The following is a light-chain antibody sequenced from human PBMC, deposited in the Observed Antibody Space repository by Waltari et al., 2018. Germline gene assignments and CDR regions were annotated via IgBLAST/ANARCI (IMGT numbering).Light chain of an antibody. V-gene: IGLV1-51*02. J-gene: IGLJ2*01. CDR1: TPNIGNNF. CDR3: GAWDSRLSAVV. CDR2: DNN. Sequence: QSVLTQPPSVSAAPGQPVTISCSGSTPNIGNNFVSWYQQLPGAAPRLLIYDNNKRLSGIPDRFSASKSDTSATLGITGLQTGDEADYYCGAWDSRLSAVVFGGGTKLTVL.